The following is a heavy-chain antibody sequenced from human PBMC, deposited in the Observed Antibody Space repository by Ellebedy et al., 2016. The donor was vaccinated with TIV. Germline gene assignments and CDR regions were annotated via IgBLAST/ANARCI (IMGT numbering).Heavy chain of an antibody. CDR3: ARSGGWYTPYDY. V-gene: IGHV4-59*01. J-gene: IGHJ4*02. CDR2: IYFSGIT. Sequence: MPSETLSLTCTVSDGSISNFHWSWIRQPPGKGLEWIGYIYFSGITNYNPSLKSRVTMSVDTSKNQFSLKLSSVTTADTAVYYCARSGGWYTPYDYWGQGTLVTVSS. D-gene: IGHD6-19*01. CDR1: DGSISNFH.